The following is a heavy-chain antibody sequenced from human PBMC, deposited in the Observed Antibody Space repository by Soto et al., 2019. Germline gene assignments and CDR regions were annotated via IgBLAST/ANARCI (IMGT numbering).Heavy chain of an antibody. D-gene: IGHD2-15*01. J-gene: IGHJ6*02. Sequence: PSQTLSLTCVGSGDTVSSNSVAWNWVRQSQSRGLEWLGRTYYRSRWYSDYAVSVRSRIDINADTSKNQVSLQLNSVTPEDTAVYYCARSEEDSDYYYYGMDVWGQGTTVTVSS. CDR3: ARSEEDSDYYYYGMDV. CDR2: TYYRSRWYS. V-gene: IGHV6-1*01. CDR1: GDTVSSNSVA.